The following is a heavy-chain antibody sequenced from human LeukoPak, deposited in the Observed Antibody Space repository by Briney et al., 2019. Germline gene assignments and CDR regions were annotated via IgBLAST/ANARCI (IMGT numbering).Heavy chain of an antibody. V-gene: IGHV3-21*04. J-gene: IGHJ6*02. CDR2: ISSSSSYI. CDR3: AKELGYCSSTSCYADYYYYYGMDV. CDR1: GFTFSSYS. Sequence: GGSLRLSCAASGFTFSSYSMNWVRQAPGKGLEWVSSISSSSSYIYYADSVKGRFTISRDNAKNSLYLQMNSLRAEDTAVYYCAKELGYCSSTSCYADYYYYYGMDVWGQGTTATVSS. D-gene: IGHD2-2*01.